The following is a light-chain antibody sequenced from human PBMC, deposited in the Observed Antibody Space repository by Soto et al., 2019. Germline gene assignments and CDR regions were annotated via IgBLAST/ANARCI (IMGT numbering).Light chain of an antibody. Sequence: EIVMTQSPATLSVSPGERATLSCRASQSVSSNLAWYQQKPGQAPRLLIYGASTRATGIPARFSGSGSGTEVTLTIRSLQSEDFAVYYCQQYNNWPPWTFGQGTKVESK. CDR1: QSVSSN. CDR3: QQYNNWPPWT. CDR2: GAS. J-gene: IGKJ1*01. V-gene: IGKV3-15*01.